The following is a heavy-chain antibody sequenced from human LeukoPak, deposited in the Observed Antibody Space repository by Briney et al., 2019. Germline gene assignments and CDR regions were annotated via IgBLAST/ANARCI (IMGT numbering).Heavy chain of an antibody. Sequence: GESLKISCKGSGYSFINYWIGWVRQMPGKGLEWMGIIYPGDSETEYSPSFQGQVVISADKSISTAYLQWNSLKASDTAIYYCARQLVAKGSPYNWFDPWGQGTLVTVSS. CDR1: GYSFINYW. CDR3: ARQLVAKGSPYNWFDP. D-gene: IGHD2-8*02. CDR2: IYPGDSET. J-gene: IGHJ5*01. V-gene: IGHV5-51*01.